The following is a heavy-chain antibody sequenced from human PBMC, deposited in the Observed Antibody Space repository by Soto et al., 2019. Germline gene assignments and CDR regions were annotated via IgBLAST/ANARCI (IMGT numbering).Heavy chain of an antibody. CDR2: IHTSGST. CDR3: ARDPTGYCTGTTCFRSFFDF. V-gene: IGHV4-4*07. J-gene: IGHJ4*02. D-gene: IGHD2-2*03. Sequence: QVQLQESGPGLVKPSETLSLTCSVSGGSMTNYYWSWIRQPAGKGLEWIGRIHTSGSTNYNPSLKSRVSMSVDTSKNQFSLKLNSVTAADTAVFYCARDPTGYCTGTTCFRSFFDFWGQGTLVTVSS. CDR1: GGSMTNYY.